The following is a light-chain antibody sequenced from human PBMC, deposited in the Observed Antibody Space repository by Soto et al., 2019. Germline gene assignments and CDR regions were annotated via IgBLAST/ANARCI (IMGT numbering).Light chain of an antibody. V-gene: IGKV1-39*01. J-gene: IGKJ5*01. Sequence: DIQMTKSPSSLSASVGDRITITCRASQSISRNLNWYQHKLGKAPNLLIYAASTLQSGVPSRFSGSGSGTDFTLTISSLQPEDFATYFCQQSYSTPTFGQGTRLEIK. CDR1: QSISRN. CDR2: AAS. CDR3: QQSYSTPT.